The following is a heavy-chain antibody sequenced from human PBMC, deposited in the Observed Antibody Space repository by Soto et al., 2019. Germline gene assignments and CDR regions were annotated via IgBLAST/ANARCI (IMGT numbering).Heavy chain of an antibody. CDR2: INYNNGNT. V-gene: IGHV1-8*01. D-gene: IGHD3-3*01. Sequence: GASVKVSCKASGYTLTNYDINWVRQATGQGLEWMGWINYNNGNTDYAQKFQGRVTMTRETSINTAYMELSSLRSEDTAVYYCARGRNSDFWSGYYSFDYWGQGTLVTVSS. CDR1: GYTLTNYD. J-gene: IGHJ4*02. CDR3: ARGRNSDFWSGYYSFDY.